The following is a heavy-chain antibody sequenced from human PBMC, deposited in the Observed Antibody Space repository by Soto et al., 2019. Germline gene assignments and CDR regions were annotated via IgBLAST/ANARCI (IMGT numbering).Heavy chain of an antibody. CDR2: ISNSGST. Sequence: SDTLSLTCTISGGSIETFYWSWIRQPPGKGLEWIGYISNSGSTNYNPSLESRVTVSVDTAKNEFSLKLNSVTAADTATYYCARILRVGRGWNHNDFWGRGTLVT. CDR1: GGSIETFY. CDR3: ARILRVGRGWNHNDF. D-gene: IGHD1-1*01. J-gene: IGHJ4*02. V-gene: IGHV4-59*01.